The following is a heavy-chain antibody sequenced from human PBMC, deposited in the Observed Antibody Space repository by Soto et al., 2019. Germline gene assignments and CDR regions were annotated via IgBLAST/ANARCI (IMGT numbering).Heavy chain of an antibody. CDR3: ATSQKGYNWNYFDH. Sequence: PSETLSLTCAVSGGSISGSYYYWGWLRQPPGKGPEWIGSVFYIGFTSYNPSLESRVSVSVDTSKNQFSLKVSGVSAADTAVYYCATSQKGYNWNYFDHWGQGALVTVSS. J-gene: IGHJ4*02. V-gene: IGHV4-39*01. D-gene: IGHD1-20*01. CDR1: GGSISGSYYY. CDR2: VFYIGFT.